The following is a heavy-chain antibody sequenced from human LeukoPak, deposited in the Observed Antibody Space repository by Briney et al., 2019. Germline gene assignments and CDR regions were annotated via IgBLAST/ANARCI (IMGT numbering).Heavy chain of an antibody. CDR3: ARDRYYDDSGDAFDI. V-gene: IGHV3-30*02. CDR2: IRYDGSNE. D-gene: IGHD3-22*01. Sequence: GGSLRLSCAASGFTFSSYGMHWVRQAPGKGLEWVAFIRYDGSNEYYADSVKGRFTISRDNAKNTLYLQMNSLRAEDTAVYYCARDRYYDDSGDAFDIWGQGTMVTVSS. CDR1: GFTFSSYG. J-gene: IGHJ3*02.